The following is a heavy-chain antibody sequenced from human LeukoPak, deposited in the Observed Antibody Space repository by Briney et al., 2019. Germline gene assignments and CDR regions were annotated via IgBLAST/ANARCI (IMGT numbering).Heavy chain of an antibody. CDR3: ARDVPSWNKVEWFDP. Sequence: SVKVSCKASGGTFSSYAISWVRQAPGQGLEWMGRIIPILGIANYAQKFQGRVTITADKSTSTAYMELSSLRSEDTAVYYCARDVPSWNKVEWFDPWGQGTLVTVSS. CDR2: IIPILGIA. D-gene: IGHD1/OR15-1a*01. J-gene: IGHJ5*02. V-gene: IGHV1-69*04. CDR1: GGTFSSYA.